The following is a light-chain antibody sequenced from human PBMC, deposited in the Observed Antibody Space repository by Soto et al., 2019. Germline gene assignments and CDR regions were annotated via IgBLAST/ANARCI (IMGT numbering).Light chain of an antibody. Sequence: IQLTQSPSSLSSSVEDRVIITCRSSQSISNHLNWYQQKPGKAPKLLIYDASSLESGVPSRFSGSGSGTEFTLTISGLQPEDVATYYCQRYNSASWTVGLGTKVDIK. CDR2: DAS. V-gene: IGKV1-13*02. J-gene: IGKJ1*01. CDR1: QSISNH. CDR3: QRYNSASWT.